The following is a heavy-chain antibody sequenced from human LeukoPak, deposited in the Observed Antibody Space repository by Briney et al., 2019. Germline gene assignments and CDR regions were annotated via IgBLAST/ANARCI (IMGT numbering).Heavy chain of an antibody. D-gene: IGHD6-13*01. Sequence: GASVKVSCKASGGTFSSYAISWVRQAPGQGLEWMGGIIPIFGTANYAQKFQGRVTITRDTSASTAYMELSSLRSEDTAVYYCARDRRGSSPHPSWFDPWGQGTLVTVSS. V-gene: IGHV1-69*05. CDR3: ARDRRGSSPHPSWFDP. J-gene: IGHJ5*02. CDR2: IIPIFGTA. CDR1: GGTFSSYA.